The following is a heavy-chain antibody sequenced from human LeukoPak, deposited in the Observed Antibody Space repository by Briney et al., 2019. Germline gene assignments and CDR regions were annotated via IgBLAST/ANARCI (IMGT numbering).Heavy chain of an antibody. V-gene: IGHV4-59*12. J-gene: IGHJ4*02. CDR3: AGERGEEYSSGWYKTNFFDN. Sequence: SETLSLTCTVSGGSISSYYWSWIRQPPGKGLEWIGYIYYSGSTYYNPSLKSRVTISVDTSKNQFSLKLSSVTAADTAVYYCAGERGEEYSSGWYKTNFFDNWGQGIRVTVSS. D-gene: IGHD6-19*01. CDR1: GGSISSYY. CDR2: IYYSGST.